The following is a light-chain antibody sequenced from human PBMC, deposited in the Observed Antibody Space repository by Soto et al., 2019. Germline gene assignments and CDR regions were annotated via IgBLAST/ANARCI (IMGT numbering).Light chain of an antibody. CDR2: GAS. CDR1: QSVSSN. J-gene: IGKJ1*01. CDR3: QQYNNWPLRTWT. Sequence: EIVMTQSPATLSVSPGERATLSCRASQSVSSNLAWYQQKPGQAPRLLIYGASTRATGIPARFSGSGSGTEFTLTISSLQSEDFAVYYCQQYNNWPLRTWTFGQGTKVEIK. V-gene: IGKV3-15*01.